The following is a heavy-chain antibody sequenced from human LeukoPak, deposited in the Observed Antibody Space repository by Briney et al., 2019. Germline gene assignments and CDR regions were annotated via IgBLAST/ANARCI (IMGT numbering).Heavy chain of an antibody. CDR3: ARSPHILTGENFDY. Sequence: SETLSLTCTVSGGSISSYYWSWIRQPPGKGLEWIGYIYYSGSTNYNPSLKSRVTISVDTSKNQFSLKLRSVTAADTAVYYCARSPHILTGENFDYWGQGTLLTVSS. V-gene: IGHV4-59*01. J-gene: IGHJ4*02. D-gene: IGHD3-9*01. CDR2: IYYSGST. CDR1: GGSISSYY.